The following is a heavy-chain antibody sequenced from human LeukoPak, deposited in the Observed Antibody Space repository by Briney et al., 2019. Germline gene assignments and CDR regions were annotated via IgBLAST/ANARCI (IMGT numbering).Heavy chain of an antibody. Sequence: ASVKVSCKASGYSFTGYYMHWVRQAPGQGLEWMGWINPNSGGTNYAQKFQGRVTMTRDTSISTAYMELSRLRSDDTAVYYCASYTAMVPDYYYYMDVWGKGTTVTVSS. CDR2: INPNSGGT. CDR3: ASYTAMVPDYYYYMDV. D-gene: IGHD5-18*01. V-gene: IGHV1-2*02. CDR1: GYSFTGYY. J-gene: IGHJ6*03.